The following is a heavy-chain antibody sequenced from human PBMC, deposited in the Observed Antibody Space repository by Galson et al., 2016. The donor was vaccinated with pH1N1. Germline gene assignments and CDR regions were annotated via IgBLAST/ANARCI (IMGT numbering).Heavy chain of an antibody. J-gene: IGHJ1*01. D-gene: IGHD3-10*01. V-gene: IGHV4-59*11. CDR3: ASLLWFWELGGYFQH. Sequence: SETLSLTCTVSGGSISSHDWSWIRQPPGKGLEWIGCIYYSGSTNYNPSVKSRVTISVDTSKNQFSLKLSSVTAADTAVYYCASLLWFWELGGYFQHWGQGTLVTVSS. CDR1: GGSISSHD. CDR2: IYYSGST.